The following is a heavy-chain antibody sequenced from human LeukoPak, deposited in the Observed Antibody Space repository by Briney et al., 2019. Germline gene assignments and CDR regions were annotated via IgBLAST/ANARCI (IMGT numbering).Heavy chain of an antibody. V-gene: IGHV3-11*04. J-gene: IGHJ4*02. CDR3: ARDLGSSGWYADFDY. CDR1: GFTFSDYY. Sequence: GGSLRLSRAASGFTFSDYYMSWIRQAPGKGLEWVSYISSSGSTIYYADSVKGRFTISRDNAKNSLYLQMNSLRAEDTAVYYCARDLGSSGWYADFDYWGQGTLVTVSS. D-gene: IGHD6-19*01. CDR2: ISSSGSTI.